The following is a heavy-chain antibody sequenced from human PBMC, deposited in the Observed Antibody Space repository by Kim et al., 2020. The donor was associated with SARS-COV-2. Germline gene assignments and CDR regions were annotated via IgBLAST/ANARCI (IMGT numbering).Heavy chain of an antibody. Sequence: AAPVQGRFTISRDNAKNSLYLQMNSLRAEDTAVYYCAFDSSGYPPDPFDYWGQGTLVTVSS. D-gene: IGHD3-22*01. CDR3: AFDSSGYPPDPFDY. J-gene: IGHJ4*02. V-gene: IGHV3-21*01.